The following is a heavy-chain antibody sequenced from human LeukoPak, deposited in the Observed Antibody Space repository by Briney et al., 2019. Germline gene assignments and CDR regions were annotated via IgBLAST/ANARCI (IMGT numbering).Heavy chain of an antibody. CDR1: GFTFSSYS. V-gene: IGHV3-21*01. CDR2: ISSSSSYI. CDR3: ATSYCSGGSCYSDAFDI. J-gene: IGHJ3*02. D-gene: IGHD2-15*01. Sequence: PGGSLRLSCAASGFTFSSYSMNWVRQAPGKGLEWVSSISSSSSYIYYADSVKGRFTISRDNAKNSLYLQMNRLRAEDTAVYYCATSYCSGGSCYSDAFDIWGQGTMVTVSS.